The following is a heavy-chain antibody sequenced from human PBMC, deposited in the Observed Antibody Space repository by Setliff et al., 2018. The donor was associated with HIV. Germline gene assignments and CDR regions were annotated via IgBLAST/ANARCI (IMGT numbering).Heavy chain of an antibody. J-gene: IGHJ1*01. V-gene: IGHV4-39*01. CDR3: ASRGIVVVTMSMPDEFFVH. CDR1: GVPTSASTYY. Sequence: SETLSLTCTVSGVPTSASTYYWGWIRQPPGKGLDWIGYISYSGTTYYNPSLRGRVTISVDRSRNQFSLTLNSVTAADTATFYCASRGIVVVTMSMPDEFFVHWGHGTLVTVSS. CDR2: ISYSGTT. D-gene: IGHD2-21*02.